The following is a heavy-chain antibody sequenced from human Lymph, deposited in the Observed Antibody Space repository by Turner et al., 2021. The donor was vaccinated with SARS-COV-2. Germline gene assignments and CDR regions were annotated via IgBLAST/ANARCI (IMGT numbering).Heavy chain of an antibody. Sequence: QVQLVESGGGVVQPGRCLTLSRAPSGFTFSSYGMNWVRQAPGKGLEWVAFIRNSGSYIYYADSVKGRFTISRDNSKNTLYLQVNSLRAEDTAVYYCAKIGGVYYNSSNYYPGRLDYWGQGTLVTVSS. CDR2: IRNSGSYI. J-gene: IGHJ4*02. CDR3: AKIGGVYYNSSNYYPGRLDY. V-gene: IGHV3-33*06. CDR1: GFTFSSYG. D-gene: IGHD3-22*01.